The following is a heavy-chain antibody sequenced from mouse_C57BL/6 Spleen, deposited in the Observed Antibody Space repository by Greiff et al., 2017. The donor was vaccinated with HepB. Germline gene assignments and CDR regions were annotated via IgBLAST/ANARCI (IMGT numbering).Heavy chain of an antibody. Sequence: EVKLMESGGGLVKPGGSLKLSCAASGFTFSSYAMSWVRQTPEKRLEWVATISDGGSYTYYPDNVKGRFTISRDNAKNNLYLQMSHLKSEDTAMYYCARDRGLRWYVDVWGTGTTVTVSS. D-gene: IGHD1-1*01. J-gene: IGHJ1*03. CDR2: ISDGGSYT. CDR1: GFTFSSYA. CDR3: ARDRGLRWYVDV. V-gene: IGHV5-4*01.